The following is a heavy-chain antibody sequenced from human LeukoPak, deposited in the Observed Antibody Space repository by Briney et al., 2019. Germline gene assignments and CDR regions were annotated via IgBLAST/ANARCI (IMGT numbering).Heavy chain of an antibody. CDR2: IYHSGST. D-gene: IGHD2-21*01. CDR3: ARVTHRWFDP. Sequence: SQTLSLTCAASGGSISSGGYSWSWIRQPPGKGLEWIGYIYHSGSTYYNPSLKSRVTISVDRSKNQFSLKLSSVTAADTAVYYCARVTHRWFDPWGQGTLVTVSS. V-gene: IGHV4-30-2*01. CDR1: GGSISSGGYS. J-gene: IGHJ5*02.